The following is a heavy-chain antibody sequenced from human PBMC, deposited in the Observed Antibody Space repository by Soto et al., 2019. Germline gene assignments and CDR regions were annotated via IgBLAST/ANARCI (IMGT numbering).Heavy chain of an antibody. D-gene: IGHD6-13*01. Sequence: PGGSLRLSCAASGFTFSSYAMSWVRQAPGKGLEWVSAISGSGGSTYYADSVKGRFTISRDNSKNTLYLQMNSLRAEDTAVYYCAKDRPPKGSWHVSESFDYWGQGTLVTVSS. CDR3: AKDRPPKGSWHVSESFDY. V-gene: IGHV3-23*01. CDR1: GFTFSSYA. CDR2: ISGSGGST. J-gene: IGHJ4*02.